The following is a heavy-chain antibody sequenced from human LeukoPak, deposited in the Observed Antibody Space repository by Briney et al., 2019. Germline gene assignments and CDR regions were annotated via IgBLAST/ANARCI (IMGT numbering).Heavy chain of an antibody. V-gene: IGHV1-69*02. CDR2: IIPILGIA. D-gene: IGHD5-18*01. J-gene: IGHJ3*02. CDR1: GGTFSSYT. Sequence: SVKVSCKASGGTFSSYTISWVRQAPGQGLEWMGRIIPILGIANYAQKFQGRVTITADKSTSTAYMELSSLRSEDTAVYYCATYVDTAMVVDAFDIWGQGTMVTVSS. CDR3: ATYVDTAMVVDAFDI.